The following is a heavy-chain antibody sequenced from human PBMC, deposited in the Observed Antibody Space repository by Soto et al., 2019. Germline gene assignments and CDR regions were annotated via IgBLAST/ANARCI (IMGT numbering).Heavy chain of an antibody. J-gene: IGHJ6*02. V-gene: IGHV2-26*01. CDR1: GFSLSNARMG. Sequence: SGPTLVNPTETLTLTCTVSGFSLSNARMGVSWIRQPPGKALEWLAHIFSNDEKSYSTSLKSRLTISKDTSKSQVVLTMTNMDPVDTATYYCARTPYYDFWSGYSSYYYYYYGMDVWGQGTTVTVSS. CDR2: IFSNDEK. CDR3: ARTPYYDFWSGYSSYYYYYYGMDV. D-gene: IGHD3-3*01.